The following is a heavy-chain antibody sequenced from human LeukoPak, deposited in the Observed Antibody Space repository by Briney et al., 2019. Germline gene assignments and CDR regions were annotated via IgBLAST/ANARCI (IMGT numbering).Heavy chain of an antibody. CDR2: IYYSGST. D-gene: IGHD3-10*01. V-gene: IGHV4-59*08. J-gene: IGHJ4*02. CDR1: GVSISSYY. CDR3: ARRGYYGSGSYYDY. Sequence: SETLSLTCTVSGVSISSYYWSWIRQPPGKGLEWIGYIYYSGSTNYNPSLKSRVTISVDTSKNQFSLKLSSVTAADTAVYYCARRGYYGSGSYYDYWGQGTLVTVSS.